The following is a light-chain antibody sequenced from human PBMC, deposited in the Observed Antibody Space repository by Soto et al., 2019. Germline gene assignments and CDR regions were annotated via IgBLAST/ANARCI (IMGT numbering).Light chain of an antibody. Sequence: EIVMTQSPASLSVSPGETATLSCRASQSISNSLAWYQQKPDQAPSLLIYGASTRATGIPASFSGSGSGTEFTLTTSSMKSEDSALYYCQQYNSWPPRTSGQWTKMEIK. J-gene: IGKJ2*01. CDR2: GAS. CDR1: QSISNS. CDR3: QQYNSWPPRT. V-gene: IGKV3-15*01.